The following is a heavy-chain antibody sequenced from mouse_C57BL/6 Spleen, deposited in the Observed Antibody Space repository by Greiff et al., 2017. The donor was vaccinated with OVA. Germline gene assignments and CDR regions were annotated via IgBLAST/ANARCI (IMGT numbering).Heavy chain of an antibody. CDR1: GYAFSSSW. CDR2: IYPGDGDT. D-gene: IGHD1-1*01. Sequence: VQLQQSGPELVKPGASVKISCKASGYAFSSSWMNWVKQRPGKGLEWIGRIYPGDGDTNYNGKFKGKATLTADKSSSTAYMQLRSLTSEDSAVYFCAITTPFDDWGQGTTLTVSS. CDR3: AITTPFDD. J-gene: IGHJ2*01. V-gene: IGHV1-82*01.